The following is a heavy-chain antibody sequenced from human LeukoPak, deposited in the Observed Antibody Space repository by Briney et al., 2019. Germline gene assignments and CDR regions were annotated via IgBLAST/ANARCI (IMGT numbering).Heavy chain of an antibody. J-gene: IGHJ4*02. D-gene: IGHD3-9*01. V-gene: IGHV4-34*01. Sequence: PSETLSLTCAVYAGSFSGYYWSWIRQPPGKGLEWIGEINHSGSTIYSSSLKSRVTIPVDTSKNQFSLKLSSVTAADTAVYYCARGRAYFDWGQGILVTVSS. CDR2: INHSGST. CDR3: ARGRAYFD. CDR1: AGSFSGYY.